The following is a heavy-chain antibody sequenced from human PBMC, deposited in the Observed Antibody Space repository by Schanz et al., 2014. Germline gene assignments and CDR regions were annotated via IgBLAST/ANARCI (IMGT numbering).Heavy chain of an antibody. D-gene: IGHD5-12*01. J-gene: IGHJ4*02. CDR1: GFTFTNYA. CDR2: ISSSSSTR. CDR3: ARKVVATIGGYYDN. Sequence: EVQLLESGGGLVQPGGSLRLSCAASGFTFTNYAMSWVRQAPGKGLEWVSYISSSSSTRYYADSVKGRFTISRDNAKNSLFLQMNSLRAEDTAVYYCARKVVATIGGYYDNWGQGTLVIVSS. V-gene: IGHV3-48*01.